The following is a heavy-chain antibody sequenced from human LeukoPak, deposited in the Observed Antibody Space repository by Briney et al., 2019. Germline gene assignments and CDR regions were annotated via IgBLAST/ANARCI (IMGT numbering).Heavy chain of an antibody. CDR2: ISRSGAST. CDR1: GFNFDSYV. D-gene: IGHD5/OR15-5a*01. V-gene: IGHV3-23*01. CDR3: VQDVDIAISTTFDS. J-gene: IGHJ4*02. Sequence: GGSLRLSCAASGFNFDSYVMNWVRQTPGKGLEWVSSISRSGASTYYADSVKGRFKISRDNSQNTVHLQMNNLRGNDTAVYYCVQDVDIAISTTFDSWGQGTLVAVTS.